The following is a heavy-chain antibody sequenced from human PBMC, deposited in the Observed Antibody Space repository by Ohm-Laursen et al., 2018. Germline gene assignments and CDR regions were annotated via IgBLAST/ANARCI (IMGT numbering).Heavy chain of an antibody. V-gene: IGHV1-8*01. Sequence: GSSVKVSCKASGYTFTSYDINWVRQATGQGLEWMGWMNPNSGNTGYAQKFQGRVTMTRNTSISTAYMELSSLRSEDTAVYYCARGVYSSSSFDYWGQGTLVTVSS. CDR3: ARGVYSSSSFDY. D-gene: IGHD6-6*01. CDR1: GYTFTSYD. CDR2: MNPNSGNT. J-gene: IGHJ4*02.